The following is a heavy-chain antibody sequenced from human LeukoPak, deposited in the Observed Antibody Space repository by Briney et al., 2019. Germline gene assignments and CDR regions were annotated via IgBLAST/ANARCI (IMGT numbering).Heavy chain of an antibody. J-gene: IGHJ4*02. CDR1: GGTFSSYA. CDR2: IIPIFGIA. D-gene: IGHD3-22*01. CDR3: ARVSSDSSGYYPYYFDY. Sequence: ASVKVSCKASGGTFSSYAISWVRQAPGQGLEWMGRIIPIFGIANYAQKFQGRVTITADKSTSTAYMELSSLRSEDTAVYYCARVSSDSSGYYPYYFDYWGQGTLSPSPQ. V-gene: IGHV1-69*04.